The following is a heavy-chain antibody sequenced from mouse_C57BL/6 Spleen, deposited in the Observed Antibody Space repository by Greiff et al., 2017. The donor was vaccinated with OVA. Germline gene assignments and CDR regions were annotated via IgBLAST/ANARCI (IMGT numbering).Heavy chain of an antibody. CDR1: GYTFTSYW. D-gene: IGHD1-1*01. V-gene: IGHV1-69*01. Sequence: QVHVKQPGAELVMPGASVKLSCKASGYTFTSYWMHWVKQRPGQGLEWIGEIDPSDSYTNYNQKFKGKSTLTVDKSSSTAYMQLSSLTSEDSAVYNCATHDYGSLDYWGQGTTLTVSS. CDR2: IDPSDSYT. J-gene: IGHJ2*01. CDR3: ATHDYGSLDY.